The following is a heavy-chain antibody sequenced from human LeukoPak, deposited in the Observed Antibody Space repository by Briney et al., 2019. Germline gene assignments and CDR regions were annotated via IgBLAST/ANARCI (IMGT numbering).Heavy chain of an antibody. V-gene: IGHV5-51*01. Sequence: GESLKISCKGSGYSFTSYWIGWVRQMPGKGLEWMGIIYPGDSDTRYSPSFQGQVTISADKSSSTAYLQWSSLKASDTAMYYCARARYCSGGSCYAECWGQGTLVTVSS. CDR2: IYPGDSDT. CDR1: GYSFTSYW. D-gene: IGHD2-15*01. CDR3: ARARYCSGGSCYAEC. J-gene: IGHJ4*02.